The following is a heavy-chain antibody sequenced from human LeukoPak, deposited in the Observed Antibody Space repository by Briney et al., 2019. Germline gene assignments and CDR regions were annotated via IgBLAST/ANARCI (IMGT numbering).Heavy chain of an antibody. D-gene: IGHD2-15*01. CDR3: ARYRDSGGRLAFDI. CDR1: GGSIAVNHYY. CDR2: IYYSGTT. V-gene: IGHV4-31*03. J-gene: IGHJ3*02. Sequence: SETLSLTCSVSGGSIAVNHYYWTWIRQHPGKGLEWIGYIYYSGTTYYNPSLESRVTLSVDTSKNQFSLRLSSVAAADTAVYYCARYRDSGGRLAFDIWGQGTMATVSS.